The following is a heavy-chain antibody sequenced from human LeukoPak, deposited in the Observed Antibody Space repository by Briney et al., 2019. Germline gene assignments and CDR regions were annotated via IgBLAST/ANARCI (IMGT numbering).Heavy chain of an antibody. V-gene: IGHV3-48*03. CDR3: ARDGCSGGSCWFDY. Sequence: GGSLRLSCAASGFTFSSYEMNWVRQAPGKGLEWVSYISSSGSTIYYADSVKGRFTISRDNAKNSLYLQMNSLRAEDTAVYYCARDGCSGGSCWFDYWGQGTLVTVSS. CDR2: ISSSGSTI. J-gene: IGHJ4*02. CDR1: GFTFSSYE. D-gene: IGHD2-15*01.